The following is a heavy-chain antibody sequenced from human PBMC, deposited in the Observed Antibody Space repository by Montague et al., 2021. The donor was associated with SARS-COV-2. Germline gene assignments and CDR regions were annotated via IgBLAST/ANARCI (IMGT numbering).Heavy chain of an antibody. J-gene: IGHJ6*02. CDR2: ITYDGSNK. CDR1: GFIFRSYA. D-gene: IGHD1-26*01. V-gene: IGHV3-30*09. CDR3: ARVIGGYYGMDV. Sequence: SLRLSCAASGFIFRSYAMTWVRQAPGKGLEWVAVITYDGSNKYYADSVKGRFAISRDNSKNTLYLQMNSLRAEDTAVYYCARVIGGYYGMDVWGQGTTVTVSS.